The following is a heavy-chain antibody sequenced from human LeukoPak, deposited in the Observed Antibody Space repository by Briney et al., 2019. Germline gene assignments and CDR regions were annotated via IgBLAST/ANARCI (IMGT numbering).Heavy chain of an antibody. Sequence: PSETLCLTCAVSGASISGSAYYWGWIRQPPGKGLEWIGNIYYSGSTYYNASLQSRVTISIDTSKNQFSLRLNSVTAADTAMYYCAKSNGYGLIDYWGQGTLVTVSS. V-gene: IGHV4-39*01. CDR1: GASISGSAYY. J-gene: IGHJ4*02. D-gene: IGHD5-12*01. CDR3: AKSNGYGLIDY. CDR2: IYYSGST.